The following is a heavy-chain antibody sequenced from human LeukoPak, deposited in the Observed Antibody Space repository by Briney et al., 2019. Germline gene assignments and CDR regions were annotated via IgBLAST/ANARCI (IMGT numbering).Heavy chain of an antibody. CDR1: GFTFSDYG. CDR2: IWSDGSNK. J-gene: IGHJ4*02. CDR3: GRDLRSGYFDY. V-gene: IGHV3-33*01. Sequence: GRSLRLSCAASGFTFSDYGIHWVRQAPGKGLEWVAIIWSDGSNKYYADSVKGRFTISRDDSKNTAHLQMNSLRAEDTALYFCGRDLRSGYFDYLGQGTLVTVSS. D-gene: IGHD4-17*01.